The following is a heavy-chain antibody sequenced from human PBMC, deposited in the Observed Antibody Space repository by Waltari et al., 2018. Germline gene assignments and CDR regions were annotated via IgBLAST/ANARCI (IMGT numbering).Heavy chain of an antibody. CDR1: GFSFSSYW. Sequence: EVQLAESGGGLVQPGGSLRLSCAVSGFSFSSYWMYWVRQSPGKGLVWVAKITSDGSKIDYADSVKDRFTISRDNTKNTLYLEMNSLRAEDTAVYYCARDPSFGDFEAYFDYWGQGTLVTVSS. CDR2: ITSDGSKI. J-gene: IGHJ4*02. CDR3: ARDPSFGDFEAYFDY. V-gene: IGHV3-74*01. D-gene: IGHD4-17*01.